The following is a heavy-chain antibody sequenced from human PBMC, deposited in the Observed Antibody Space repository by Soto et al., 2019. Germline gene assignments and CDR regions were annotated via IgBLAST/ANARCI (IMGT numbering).Heavy chain of an antibody. J-gene: IGHJ4*02. CDR1: GFTFNNYA. V-gene: IGHV3-23*01. CDR3: AKDYGVRGIMTNLFDS. D-gene: IGHD3-10*01. CDR2: ISGSGENT. Sequence: EVQLLESGGGLVQPGGSRRISCTASGFTFNNYAMAWVRHAPGKGLEWVSGISGSGENTNYADSVKGRFTISRDNSKNTLYLQMKRLRAEETALYYCAKDYGVRGIMTNLFDSWGQGTLVTVSS.